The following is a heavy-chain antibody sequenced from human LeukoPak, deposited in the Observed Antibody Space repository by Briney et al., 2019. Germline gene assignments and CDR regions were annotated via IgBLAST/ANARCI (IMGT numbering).Heavy chain of an antibody. V-gene: IGHV3-53*01. J-gene: IGHJ4*02. CDR2: IYSGGST. Sequence: GGSLRLSCAASGFTVSSNYMSWVRQAPGKGLEWVSVIYSGGSTYYSDSVTGRFTISRDPSKNTLYLQMNRERAEDTAVYYCERTYYYDSSGSRLVDYWGQGTLVTVSS. CDR1: GFTVSSNY. D-gene: IGHD3-22*01. CDR3: ERTYYYDSSGSRLVDY.